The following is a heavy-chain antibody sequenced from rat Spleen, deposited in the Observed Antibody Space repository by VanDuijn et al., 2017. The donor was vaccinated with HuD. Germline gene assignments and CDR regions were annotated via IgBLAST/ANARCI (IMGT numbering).Heavy chain of an antibody. D-gene: IGHD1-9*01. Sequence: EVQLVESDGGLVQPGRSLKLSCAASGFTFSDYYMAWVRQAPTRGLEWVATISYGDNSGHSSTYYRDSVKGRFTISRDNAKSTLSLQMDSLRSEDTATYYCARRHYGYTDYFDSWGQGVMVTVSS. CDR2: ISYGDNSGHSST. J-gene: IGHJ2*01. V-gene: IGHV5-29*01. CDR1: GFTFSDYY. CDR3: ARRHYGYTDYFDS.